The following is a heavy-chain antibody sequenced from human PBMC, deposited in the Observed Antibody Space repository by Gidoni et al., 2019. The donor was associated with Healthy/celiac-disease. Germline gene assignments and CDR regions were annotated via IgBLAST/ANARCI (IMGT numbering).Heavy chain of an antibody. CDR1: GFPFSSYG. CDR2: ISYDGSNK. D-gene: IGHD6-19*01. CDR3: AKDAIAVAGTLGY. J-gene: IGHJ4*02. Sequence: QVQLVESGGGVVQPGRSLRLSCQASGFPFSSYGMHWVRQAPGKGLEWVAVISYDGSNKYYADSVKGRFTISRDNSKNTQYLQMNSLRAEDTAVYYCAKDAIAVAGTLGYWGQGTLVTVSS. V-gene: IGHV3-30*18.